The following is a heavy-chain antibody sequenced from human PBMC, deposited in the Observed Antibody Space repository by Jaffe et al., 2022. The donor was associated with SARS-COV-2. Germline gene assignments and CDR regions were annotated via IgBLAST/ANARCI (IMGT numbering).Heavy chain of an antibody. CDR2: IGTAGDT. Sequence: EVQLVESGGGLVQPGGSLRLSCAASGFTFSSYDMHWVRQATGKGLEWVSAIGTAGDTYYPGSVKGRFTISRENAKNSLYLQMNSLRAGDTAVYYCAREMRTCSSTSCLHDAFDIWGQGTMVTVSS. CDR1: GFTFSSYD. V-gene: IGHV3-13*01. CDR3: AREMRTCSSTSCLHDAFDI. D-gene: IGHD2-2*01. J-gene: IGHJ3*02.